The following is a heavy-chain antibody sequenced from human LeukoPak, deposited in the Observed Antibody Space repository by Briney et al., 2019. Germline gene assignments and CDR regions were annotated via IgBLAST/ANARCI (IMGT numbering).Heavy chain of an antibody. D-gene: IGHD4-17*01. V-gene: IGHV3-11*06. CDR3: ARDSHYGRDYYFDY. Sequence: GGSLRLSCAASGFTFSDYYMSWIRQAPGKGLEWVSSISSSSSYIYYADSVKGRFTISRDNAKNSLYLQMNSLRAEDTAVYYCARDSHYGRDYYFDYWGQGTLVTVSS. CDR2: ISSSSSYI. CDR1: GFTFSDYY. J-gene: IGHJ4*02.